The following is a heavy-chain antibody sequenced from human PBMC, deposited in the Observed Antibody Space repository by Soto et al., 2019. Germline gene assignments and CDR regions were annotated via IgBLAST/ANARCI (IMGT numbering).Heavy chain of an antibody. D-gene: IGHD3-22*01. V-gene: IGHV4-34*01. CDR1: GVPFSACS. CDR2: INHSGST. Sequence: PSESLSPPPVNFGVPFSACSWNRIRQPLVEAVALIGEINHSGSTYYNPSLKSRVTISVDTSKNEFSLKLTSVTAADTAVYYCARERIYYDSSAYPDYWGQAPLVTVSS. CDR3: ARERIYYDSSAYPDY. J-gene: IGHJ4*02.